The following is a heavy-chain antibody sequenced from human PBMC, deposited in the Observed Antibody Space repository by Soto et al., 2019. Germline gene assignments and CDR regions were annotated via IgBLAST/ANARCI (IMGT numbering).Heavy chain of an antibody. V-gene: IGHV1-69*06. CDR3: ARDPSEQWLVTRAFDI. Sequence: RASVKVSCKASGGTFSSYAISWVRQAPGQGLEWMGGIIPIFGTANYAQKFQGRVTITADKSTSTAYMELSSLRSEDTAVYYCARDPSEQWLVTRAFDIWGQGTMVTVSS. J-gene: IGHJ3*02. D-gene: IGHD6-19*01. CDR2: IIPIFGTA. CDR1: GGTFSSYA.